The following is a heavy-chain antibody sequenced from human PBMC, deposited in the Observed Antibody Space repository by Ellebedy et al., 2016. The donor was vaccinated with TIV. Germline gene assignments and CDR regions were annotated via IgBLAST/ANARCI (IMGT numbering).Heavy chain of an antibody. Sequence: GGSLRLSXAASGFTFSSYRMSWVRQAPGKGLEWVANIKQDGSEQYYVDSVKGRFTISRDNAKNSLFLQMNSLRAEDTAVYYCARDKLQNAVAGSNFDYWGQGALVTVSS. D-gene: IGHD6-19*01. J-gene: IGHJ4*02. V-gene: IGHV3-7*01. CDR3: ARDKLQNAVAGSNFDY. CDR2: IKQDGSEQ. CDR1: GFTFSSYR.